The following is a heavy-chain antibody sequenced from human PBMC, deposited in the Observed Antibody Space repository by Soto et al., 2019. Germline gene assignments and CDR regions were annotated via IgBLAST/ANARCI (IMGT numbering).Heavy chain of an antibody. V-gene: IGHV3-48*02. Sequence: EVQLVESGGGLVQPGGSLRLSCAASGFTFSSYSMNWVRQAPGKGLEWVSYISSSSSTIYYADSVKGRFTISRDNAKNSLYLQMNSLRDEDTAVYYCARDRVVVVAAGRRSDYYYYGMDVWGQGTTVTVSS. CDR1: GFTFSSYS. J-gene: IGHJ6*02. CDR3: ARDRVVVVAAGRRSDYYYYGMDV. D-gene: IGHD2-15*01. CDR2: ISSSSSTI.